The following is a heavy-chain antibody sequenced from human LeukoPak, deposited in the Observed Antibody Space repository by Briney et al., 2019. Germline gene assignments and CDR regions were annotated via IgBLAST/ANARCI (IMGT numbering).Heavy chain of an antibody. D-gene: IGHD5-12*01. CDR3: AKTSRVNSGYDSPFDY. CDR1: GFTFSTYA. V-gene: IGHV3-23*01. Sequence: GGSLVLSCAASGFTFSTYAMSWVRQAPGKGLEWVSDLRGSGTDTYYAASVRGRFTISRDNSKNTLYLQMNSLRAEDTAIYYCAKTSRVNSGYDSPFDYWGQGTLVPVTS. J-gene: IGHJ4*02. CDR2: LRGSGTDT.